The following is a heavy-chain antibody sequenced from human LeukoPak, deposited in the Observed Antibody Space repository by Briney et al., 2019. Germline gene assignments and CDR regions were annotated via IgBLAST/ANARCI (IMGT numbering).Heavy chain of an antibody. Sequence: ASVKVSCKASGYTFTSYYMHWVRQAPGQGLEWMGIINPSGGSTSYAQKFQGRVTMTRDMSTSTVDMELSSLRSEDTAVYYCARDRPRCTNGVCHPTYYFDYWGQGTLVTVSS. J-gene: IGHJ4*02. CDR3: ARDRPRCTNGVCHPTYYFDY. CDR1: GYTFTSYY. CDR2: INPSGGST. V-gene: IGHV1-46*01. D-gene: IGHD2-8*01.